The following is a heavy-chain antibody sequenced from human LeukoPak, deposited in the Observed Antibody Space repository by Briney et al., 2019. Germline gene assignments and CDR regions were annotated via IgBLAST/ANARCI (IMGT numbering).Heavy chain of an antibody. D-gene: IGHD2-15*01. V-gene: IGHV3-21*01. CDR1: GFTFSSYS. Sequence: GGSLRLSCAASGFTFSSYSMNWVRRAPGKGLEWVSSISSSSSYIYYADSVKGRFAISRDNAKNSLYLQMNSLRAEDTAVYYCARGLGYCSGGSCYSGCWGQGTLVTVSS. CDR2: ISSSSSYI. CDR3: ARGLGYCSGGSCYSGC. J-gene: IGHJ4*02.